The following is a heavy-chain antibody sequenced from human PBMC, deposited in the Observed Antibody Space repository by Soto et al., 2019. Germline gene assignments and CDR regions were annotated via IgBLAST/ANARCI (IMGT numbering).Heavy chain of an antibody. CDR3: AKEQRDSSSWSELDY. V-gene: IGHV3-23*01. Sequence: GGPLRHSNAAFELNIINYAMSWILQNTRKGLEWVSAISGSGRSTYYADSVKGRFTISRDNSKNTLYLQMNSLRAEDTAVYYCAKEQRDSSSWSELDYWGQGTLVTGFS. CDR1: ELNIINYA. J-gene: IGHJ4*02. D-gene: IGHD6-6*01. CDR2: ISGSGRST.